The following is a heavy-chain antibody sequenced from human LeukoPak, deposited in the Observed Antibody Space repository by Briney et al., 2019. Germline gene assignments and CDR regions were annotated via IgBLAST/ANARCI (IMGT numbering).Heavy chain of an antibody. CDR3: ARAYCSGGSCYRGMDV. Sequence: GASVKVSCKASGYTSTSYGISWVRQAPGQGLEWMGWISAYNGNTNYAQKLQGRVTMTTDTSTSTAYMELRSLRSDDTAVYYCARAYCSGGSCYRGMDVWGQGTTVTVSS. CDR1: GYTSTSYG. CDR2: ISAYNGNT. V-gene: IGHV1-18*01. D-gene: IGHD2-15*01. J-gene: IGHJ6*02.